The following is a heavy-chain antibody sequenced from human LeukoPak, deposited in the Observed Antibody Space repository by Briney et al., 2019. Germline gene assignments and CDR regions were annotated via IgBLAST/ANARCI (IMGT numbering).Heavy chain of an antibody. J-gene: IGHJ4*01. CDR2: ISSSSTSI. D-gene: IGHD2-21*01. CDR3: ARDFAVMAY. V-gene: IGHV3-21*03. CDR1: GFTLSDYT. Sequence: PGGSLRLSCAASGFTLSDYTMNWVRQAPGKGLEWVSSISSSSTSIYYADSVKGRFTISRDNAKNSLYLQMNSLRAEDTAMYYCARDFAVMAYWGHGTLVTVSS.